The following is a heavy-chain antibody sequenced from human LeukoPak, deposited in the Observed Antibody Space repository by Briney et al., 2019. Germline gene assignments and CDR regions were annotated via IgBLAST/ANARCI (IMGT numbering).Heavy chain of an antibody. CDR2: INPSGGST. D-gene: IGHD4-17*01. Sequence: VSVKVSCKASGYTFTSYYMHWVRQAPGQGLEWMGIINPSGGSTSYAQKFQGRVTMTRDTSTSTVYMELSSLRSEDTAVYYCAREGNGDYALSYWGQGTLVTVSS. CDR1: GYTFTSYY. V-gene: IGHV1-46*01. CDR3: AREGNGDYALSY. J-gene: IGHJ4*02.